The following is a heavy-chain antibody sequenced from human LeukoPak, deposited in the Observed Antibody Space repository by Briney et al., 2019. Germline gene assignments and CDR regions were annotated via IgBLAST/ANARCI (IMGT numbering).Heavy chain of an antibody. J-gene: IGHJ4*02. CDR3: ARAGGDLWFGELRGFDY. Sequence: GGSLRLSCEASGFTFSSYSMNWVRQAPGKGLEWVSYIGGSGSPVDYADSVKGRFTMSRDNTKNSLSLQMNSLRAEDTAVYYCARAGGDLWFGELRGFDYWGQGTLVTVSS. CDR1: GFTFSSYS. D-gene: IGHD3-10*01. CDR2: IGGSGSPV. V-gene: IGHV3-48*04.